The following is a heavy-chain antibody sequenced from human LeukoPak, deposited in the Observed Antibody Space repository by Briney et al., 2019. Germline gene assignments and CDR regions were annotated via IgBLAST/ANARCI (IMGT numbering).Heavy chain of an antibody. V-gene: IGHV3-23*05. Sequence: GGSLRLSCAASGFTFSNYGMNWVRQAPGKGLEWVSVTDTSGVITYYTDSVKGRFTISRDNSKNTLNLQMDRLRVEDTAVYYCAKGDTGVIRRYYLDSWGQGTLVTVSS. CDR2: TDTSGVIT. D-gene: IGHD5-18*01. CDR3: AKGDTGVIRRYYLDS. J-gene: IGHJ4*02. CDR1: GFTFSNYG.